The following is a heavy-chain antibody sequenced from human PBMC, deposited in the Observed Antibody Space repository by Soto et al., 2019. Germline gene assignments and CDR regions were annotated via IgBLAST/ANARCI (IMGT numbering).Heavy chain of an antibody. CDR2: ISSNSSTI. CDR1: GFTFSDYY. D-gene: IGHD3-3*01. J-gene: IGHJ4*02. V-gene: IGHV3-11*01. CDR3: AIFWSGYYTDFDY. Sequence: PGGSLRLSCAASGFTFSDYYMSWIRQAPGKGLEWVSYISSNSSTIYYADSVKGRFTISRDNAKNSLYLQMNSLRAEDTAVYYCAIFWSGYYTDFDYWGQGTLVTVSS.